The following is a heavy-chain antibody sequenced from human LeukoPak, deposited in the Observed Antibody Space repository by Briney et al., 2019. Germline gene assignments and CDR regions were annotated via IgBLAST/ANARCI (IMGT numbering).Heavy chain of an antibody. J-gene: IGHJ2*01. Sequence: SETLSLTCTVSGGSLSSSSYYWGWIRQPPGKGLEWIGSIYYSGSTYYNPSLKSRVTISVDTSKNQFSLKLTSVTAADTAVYYCARDSDYDFWSGYRSYWYFDLWGRGTLVTVSS. V-gene: IGHV4-39*02. D-gene: IGHD3-3*01. CDR1: GGSLSSSSYY. CDR2: IYYSGST. CDR3: ARDSDYDFWSGYRSYWYFDL.